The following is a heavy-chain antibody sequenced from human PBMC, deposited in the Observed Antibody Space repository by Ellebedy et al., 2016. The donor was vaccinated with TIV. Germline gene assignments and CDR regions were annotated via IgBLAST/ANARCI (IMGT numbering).Heavy chain of an antibody. J-gene: IGHJ2*01. CDR3: AKLPLLGYCTSTSCSVGWYFDL. V-gene: IGHV3-23*01. Sequence: PGGSLRLSCVASGFSFRGSAMSWVRQVPGKGLEWVSSISTSGTNTYYTDSVKGRFIVSRDNANSTLHLQMTSLRAEDTAVYYCAKLPLLGYCTSTSCSVGWYFDLWGRGTLVTVSS. CDR2: ISTSGTNT. CDR1: GFSFRGSA. D-gene: IGHD2-2*01.